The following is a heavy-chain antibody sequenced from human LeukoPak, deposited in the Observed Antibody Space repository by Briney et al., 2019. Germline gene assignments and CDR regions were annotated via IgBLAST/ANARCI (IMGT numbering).Heavy chain of an antibody. CDR2: ISVSGNT. J-gene: IGHJ6*03. V-gene: IGHV3-23*01. CDR1: GFTLSSYA. CDR3: ARTILEYSISSGYMDV. D-gene: IGHD6-6*01. Sequence: GGSLRLSCAASGFTLSSYAMSWVRQGPGKGLEWVSAISVSGNTYHADSVKGRFTISRDNSKNTLYLQMNSLRAEDTAVYYCARTILEYSISSGYMDVWGKGTTVSVSS.